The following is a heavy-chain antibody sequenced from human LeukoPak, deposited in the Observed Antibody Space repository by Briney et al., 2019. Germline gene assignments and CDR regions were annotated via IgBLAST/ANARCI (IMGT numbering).Heavy chain of an antibody. CDR2: IWYDGSDK. CDR3: ARDSEFDSSGYSPPLQY. J-gene: IGHJ4*02. D-gene: IGHD3-22*01. CDR1: GFTFSNYG. Sequence: GGSLRPSCAASGFTFSNYGMHWVRQAPGKGLEWVAVIWYDGSDKYYADPVKGRFTISRDNSKNTLYLQMNSLRAEDTAVYYCARDSEFDSSGYSPPLQYWGQGTLVTVSS. V-gene: IGHV3-33*01.